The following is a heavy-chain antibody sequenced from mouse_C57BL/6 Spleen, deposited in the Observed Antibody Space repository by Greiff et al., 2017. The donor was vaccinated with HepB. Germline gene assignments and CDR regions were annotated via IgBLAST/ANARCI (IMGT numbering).Heavy chain of an antibody. D-gene: IGHD2-10*01. V-gene: IGHV1-50*01. CDR1: GYTFTSYW. J-gene: IGHJ2*01. CDR3: AKISRAYHLDY. Sequence: QVQLQQPGAELVKPGASVKLSCKASGYTFTSYWMQWVKQRPGQGLEWIGEIDPSDSYTNYNQKFKGKATLTVDTSSSTAYMQLSSLTSEDSAVYYCAKISRAYHLDYWGQGTTLTVSS. CDR2: IDPSDSYT.